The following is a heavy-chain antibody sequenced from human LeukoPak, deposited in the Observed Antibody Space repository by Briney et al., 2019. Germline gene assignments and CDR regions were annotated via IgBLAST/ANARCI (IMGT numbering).Heavy chain of an antibody. D-gene: IGHD4-17*01. J-gene: IGHJ4*02. CDR1: GFTFDNSA. CDR3: AKDTGNYGDYGY. V-gene: IGHV3-43*02. Sequence: GGSLRLSCAASGFTFDNSAMHWVRQAPGKSLEWVSLISGDGSRTYYADSVKGRFTISRDISKNSLYLQMNSLRTEDTALYYCAKDTGNYGDYGYWGQGTLVNVSS. CDR2: ISGDGSRT.